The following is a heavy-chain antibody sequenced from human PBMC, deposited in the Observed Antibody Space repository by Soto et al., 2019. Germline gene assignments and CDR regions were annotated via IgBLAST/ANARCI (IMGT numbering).Heavy chain of an antibody. CDR3: AREAF. CDR1: GFTISTYW. V-gene: IGHV3-7*01. J-gene: IGHJ4*02. Sequence: HPGGSLRLPCAASGFTISTYWMSWVRQAPGKGLEWVARINPDGSEKYYVDSVKGRFTVSRDNAKNSLYLQMNGLRAEDTAVYYCAREAFWGQGSLVTVSS. CDR2: INPDGSEK.